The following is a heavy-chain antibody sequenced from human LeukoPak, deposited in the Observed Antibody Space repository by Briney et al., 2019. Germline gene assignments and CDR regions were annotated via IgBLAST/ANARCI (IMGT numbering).Heavy chain of an antibody. V-gene: IGHV3-23*01. CDR2: TGGSDDNT. CDR3: TKDPMTGFSSGWYLAY. Sequence: PGGSLRLSCEGSGFSFNGYAMSWVRQAPGKGLEWVAVTGGSDDNTHYADSVKGRFSISRDTSENRLFLQMNSLRPDDSALYYCTKDPMTGFSSGWYLAYWGQGTLVTVSS. J-gene: IGHJ4*02. CDR1: GFSFNGYA. D-gene: IGHD6-19*01.